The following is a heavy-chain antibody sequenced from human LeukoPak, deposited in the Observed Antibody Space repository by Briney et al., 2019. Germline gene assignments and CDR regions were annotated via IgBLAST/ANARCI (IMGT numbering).Heavy chain of an antibody. CDR2: IIPILGIA. CDR1: GGTFSSYA. Sequence: SVKVSCKASGGTFSSYAISWVRPAPGQGLEWMGRIIPILGIANYAQKFQGRVTITADKSTSTAYMELSSLRSEDTAVYYCARDEGVLRFLDNGNWFDPWGQGTLVTVSS. J-gene: IGHJ5*02. D-gene: IGHD3-3*01. V-gene: IGHV1-69*04. CDR3: ARDEGVLRFLDNGNWFDP.